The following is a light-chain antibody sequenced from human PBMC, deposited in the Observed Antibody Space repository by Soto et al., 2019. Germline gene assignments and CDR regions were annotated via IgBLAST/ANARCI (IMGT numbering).Light chain of an antibody. J-gene: IGLJ1*01. CDR1: SSDVGSYNL. CDR2: EGS. Sequence: QSALTQPASVSGSPGQSITISCTGTSSDVGSYNLVSWYQQHPGKAPKLMIHEGSKRPSGVSNRFSGSKSGNTASLTISGLQAEDEADYYCCSYARSSTYVFGTGTKVTV. CDR3: CSYARSSTYV. V-gene: IGLV2-23*01.